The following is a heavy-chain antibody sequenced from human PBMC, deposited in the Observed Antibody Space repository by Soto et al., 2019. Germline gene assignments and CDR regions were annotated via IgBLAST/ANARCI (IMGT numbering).Heavy chain of an antibody. CDR2: TYYRSKWYN. CDR3: ARDRGIDDILTGYYYYYYYGMDV. V-gene: IGHV6-1*01. D-gene: IGHD3-9*01. Sequence: PSQTLSLTCAISGDSVSSNSAAWNWIRQSPSRGLEWLGRTYYRSKWYNDYAVSVKSRITINPDTSKNQFSLQLNSVTPEDTAVYYCARDRGIDDILTGYYYYYYYGMDVWGQGTTVTVSS. J-gene: IGHJ6*02. CDR1: GDSVSSNSAA.